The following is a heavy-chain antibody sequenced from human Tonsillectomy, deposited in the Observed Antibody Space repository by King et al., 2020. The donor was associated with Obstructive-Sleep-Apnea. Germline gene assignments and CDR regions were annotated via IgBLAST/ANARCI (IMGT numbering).Heavy chain of an antibody. J-gene: IGHJ3*02. Sequence: VQLVESGGGLVQPGGSLKLSCAASGFTFTAYWMSWVRQAPGTGLEWVANIKQDGSEEDYVDAVKGRFTISRDNAKNSLFLQMNSLRAEDTAVYFCVRDRLGHLFEGFDIWGQGTMVTVSS. CDR1: GFTFTAYW. CDR2: IKQDGSEE. D-gene: IGHD3-10*01. CDR3: VRDRLGHLFEGFDI. V-gene: IGHV3-7*01.